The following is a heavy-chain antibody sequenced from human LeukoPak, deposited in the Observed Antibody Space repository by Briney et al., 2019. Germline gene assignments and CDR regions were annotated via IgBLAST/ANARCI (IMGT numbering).Heavy chain of an antibody. CDR2: IYYSGGP. D-gene: IGHD3-10*01. J-gene: IGHJ4*02. V-gene: IGHV4-59*01. Sequence: SETLSLTCTVSGGSISSYYWSWIRQPPGRGLVWGGYIYYSGGPNYNPSLKSRDTISVDTSKNQFSRKLSSVTAADTAVYYCARDRGESLDYWGQGTMVTVSS. CDR3: ARDRGESLDY. CDR1: GGSISSYY.